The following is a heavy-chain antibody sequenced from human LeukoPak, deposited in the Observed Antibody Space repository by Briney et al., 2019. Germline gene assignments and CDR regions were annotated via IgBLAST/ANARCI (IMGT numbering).Heavy chain of an antibody. D-gene: IGHD3-10*02. CDR2: ISSSDNYI. J-gene: IGHJ6*04. CDR3: AELGITMIGGV. Sequence: GGSLRLSCVASGFTFSDYSMNWVRQAPGKGLEWVSSISSSDNYIYYADSVQGRFTISRDNAKNSLYLQMNSLRAEDTAVYYCAELGITMIGGVWGRGTTVTISS. CDR1: GFTFSDYS. V-gene: IGHV3-21*01.